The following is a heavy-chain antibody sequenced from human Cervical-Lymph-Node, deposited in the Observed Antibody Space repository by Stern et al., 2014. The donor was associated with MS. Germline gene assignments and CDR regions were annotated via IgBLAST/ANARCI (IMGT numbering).Heavy chain of an antibody. CDR2: ISAYNGNT. D-gene: IGHD5-24*01. J-gene: IGHJ5*02. V-gene: IGHV1-18*01. CDR1: GYTFTSLG. CDR3: ASGSLEGFDP. Sequence: VQLVESGGEVKKPGASVKVSCKASGYTFTSLGISWVRQAPGQGLEWMGWISAYNGNTTYAQKLQGRVTLTTDTFTSTAYMELRSLTSDDTAAYYCASGSLEGFDPWGQGTLVTVSS.